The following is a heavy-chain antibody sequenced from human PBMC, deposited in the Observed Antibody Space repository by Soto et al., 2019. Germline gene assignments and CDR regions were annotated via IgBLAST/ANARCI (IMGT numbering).Heavy chain of an antibody. CDR3: TTGYHRSVVPAAMARYYYYYMDV. J-gene: IGHJ6*03. CDR1: GFTFSNAW. CDR2: IKSKTDGGTT. V-gene: IGHV3-15*01. Sequence: GSLRLSCAASGFTFSNAWMSWVRQAPGKGLEWVGRIKSKTDGGTTDYAAPVKGRFTISRDDSKNTLYLQMNSLKTEDTAVYYCTTGYHRSVVPAAMARYYYYYMDVWGKGTTVTVSS. D-gene: IGHD2-2*01.